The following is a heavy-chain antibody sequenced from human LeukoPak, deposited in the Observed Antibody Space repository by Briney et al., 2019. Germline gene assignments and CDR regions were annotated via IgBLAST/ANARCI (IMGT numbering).Heavy chain of an antibody. V-gene: IGHV3-66*02. CDR1: GFTVTYNY. D-gene: IGHD2-2*01. J-gene: IGHJ4*02. Sequence: PGGSLRLSCAASGFTVTYNYMSWVRQAPGKGLEWVSVIYNAGNGGYTYYADSVKDRFTISRDNSKNTLYLQMNSLRPEDTAVYYCAKEGGGCSNYACPLGSWGQGTLVTVSA. CDR2: IYNAGNGGYT. CDR3: AKEGGGCSNYACPLGS.